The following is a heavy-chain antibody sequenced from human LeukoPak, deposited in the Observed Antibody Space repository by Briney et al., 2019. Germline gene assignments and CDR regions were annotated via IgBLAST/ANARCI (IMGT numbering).Heavy chain of an antibody. J-gene: IGHJ4*02. Sequence: PGGSLRLSCAASGFTFSSYSMNWVRQAPGKGLEWVSYISSSSSTIYYADSVKGRFTISRDNAKNSLYLQMNSLRAEDTAVYYCTKSFWSGYTYYFDYWGQGTLVTVSS. CDR2: ISSSSSTI. D-gene: IGHD3-3*01. V-gene: IGHV3-48*01. CDR1: GFTFSSYS. CDR3: TKSFWSGYTYYFDY.